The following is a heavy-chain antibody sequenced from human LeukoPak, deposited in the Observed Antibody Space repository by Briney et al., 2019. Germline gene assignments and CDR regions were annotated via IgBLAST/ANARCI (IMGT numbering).Heavy chain of an antibody. Sequence: PSETLSLTCTVSGDSISSNYCSWIRQPAGKGLEWIARIHPSGSTDYNPSLESRVTISVDTSKNQFSLKLTSVTAADTAVYYCARDRGGSSWYNWFDAWGQGTLVTVSS. V-gene: IGHV4-4*07. CDR3: ARDRGGSSWYNWFDA. D-gene: IGHD6-13*01. CDR2: IHPSGST. J-gene: IGHJ5*02. CDR1: GDSISSNY.